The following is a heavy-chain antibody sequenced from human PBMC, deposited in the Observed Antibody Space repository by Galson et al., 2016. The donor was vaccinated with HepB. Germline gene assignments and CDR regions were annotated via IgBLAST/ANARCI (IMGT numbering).Heavy chain of an antibody. D-gene: IGHD3-22*01. CDR3: ARDHDDYDSSTYYYAFDY. CDR2: ISAPPFGSNT. Sequence: SLRLSCAASGFTFTAYAMTWVRQAPGKGLEWVSSISAPPFGSNTYYADSVKGRFTITRDNSKNTLYLEMNNLRDEDTAVYYCARDHDDYDSSTYYYAFDYWGQGTLVTVSS. J-gene: IGHJ4*02. CDR1: GFTFTAYA. V-gene: IGHV3-23*01.